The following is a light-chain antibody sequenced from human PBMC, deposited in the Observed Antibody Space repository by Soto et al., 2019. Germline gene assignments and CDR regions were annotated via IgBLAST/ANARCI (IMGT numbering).Light chain of an antibody. V-gene: IGKV3-20*01. J-gene: IGKJ3*01. CDR1: QSVSSSY. Sequence: EIGLTQSPGTLSLSQEERATLSCRASQSVSSSYLAWYQQKPGQAPRLLIYGASSRATGIPDRFSGSGSGTDFTLTISRLEPEDFAVYYCQHYGGSFIFGPGTKVDIK. CDR3: QHYGGSFI. CDR2: GAS.